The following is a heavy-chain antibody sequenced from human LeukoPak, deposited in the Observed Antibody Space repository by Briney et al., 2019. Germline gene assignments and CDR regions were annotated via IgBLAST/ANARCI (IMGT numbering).Heavy chain of an antibody. Sequence: APVKVSCKASGYTFTSYGISWVRQAPGQGLEWMGWISAYNGNTNYAQKLQGRVTMTTDTSTSTAYMELRSLRSDDTAVYYCARGGYYDFWSGRTRNNWFDPWGQGTLVTVSS. J-gene: IGHJ5*02. CDR1: GYTFTSYG. D-gene: IGHD3-3*01. CDR2: ISAYNGNT. CDR3: ARGGYYDFWSGRTRNNWFDP. V-gene: IGHV1-18*01.